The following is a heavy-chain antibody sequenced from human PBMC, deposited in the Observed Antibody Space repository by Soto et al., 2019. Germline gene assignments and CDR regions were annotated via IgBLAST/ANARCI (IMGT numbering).Heavy chain of an antibody. Sequence: VSLRLACAASGLSFSSYGISWIRLSPGKGLEWVSVISGGGDTTYYTPSVKGRFTISRDDFRNTLYLQMNSLRTEDTAIYYCAKLRDFVVLPAGILDYWGPGTLVTVSS. CDR1: GLSFSSYG. D-gene: IGHD2-8*01. CDR3: AKLRDFVVLPAGILDY. V-gene: IGHV3-23*01. J-gene: IGHJ4*02. CDR2: ISGGGDTT.